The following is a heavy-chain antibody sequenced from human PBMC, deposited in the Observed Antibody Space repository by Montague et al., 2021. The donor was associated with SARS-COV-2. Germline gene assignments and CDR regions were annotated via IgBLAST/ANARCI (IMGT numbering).Heavy chain of an antibody. J-gene: IGHJ4*02. CDR1: GGSFRDYA. V-gene: IGHV4-59*08. Sequence: SETLSLTCDFAGGSFRDYAWGWIRQPPGKRLEWIGYLSYSGRPIXNPSLESRVSISVDASKNQFSLRLRSVIAADTAVYYCAGRLPQYTSGWYFDQWGQGTLVAVSS. CDR2: LSYSGRP. D-gene: IGHD6-19*01. CDR3: AGRLPQYTSGWYFDQ.